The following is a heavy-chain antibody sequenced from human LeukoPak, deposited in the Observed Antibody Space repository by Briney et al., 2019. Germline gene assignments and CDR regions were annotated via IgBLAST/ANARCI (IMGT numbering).Heavy chain of an antibody. CDR3: ARGDPSGVLFGYFDL. J-gene: IGHJ2*01. V-gene: IGHV1-69*05. CDR1: GGTFSSYA. Sequence: SVKVSCKASGGTFSSYAISWVRQAPGQGLEWMGGIIPIFGTAKYAQKFQGRVTITTDESTSTAYMELSRLRSEDTAVYYCARGDPSGVLFGYFDLWGRGTLVTVSS. D-gene: IGHD3-10*02. CDR2: IIPIFGTA.